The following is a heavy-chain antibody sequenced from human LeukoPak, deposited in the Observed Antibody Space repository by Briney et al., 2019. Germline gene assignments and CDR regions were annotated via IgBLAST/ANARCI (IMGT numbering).Heavy chain of an antibody. CDR3: ARGYDSSAYYPFNY. J-gene: IGHJ4*02. CDR1: GGSFSGYY. CDR2: INHSGST. Sequence: SETLSLTCAVYGGSFSGYYWSWIRQPPGKGLEWIGEINHSGSTNYNPSLKSQVTISVDTSKNQFSLKLSSVTAADTAVYYCARGYDSSAYYPFNYWGQGTLVTVSS. V-gene: IGHV4-34*01. D-gene: IGHD3-22*01.